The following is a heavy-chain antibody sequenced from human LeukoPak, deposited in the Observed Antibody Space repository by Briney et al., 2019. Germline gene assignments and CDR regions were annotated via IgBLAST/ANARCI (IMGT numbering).Heavy chain of an antibody. CDR2: IIPIFGTA. D-gene: IGHD4-17*01. V-gene: IGHV1-69*13. J-gene: IGHJ2*01. Sequence: SVKVSCKASGGTFSSYAISWVRQAPGQGLEWMGGIIPIFGTANYAQKFQGRVTITADESTSTAYMELSRLRSEDTAVYYCARSTVTLGYFDLWGRGTLVTVSS. CDR3: ARSTVTLGYFDL. CDR1: GGTFSSYA.